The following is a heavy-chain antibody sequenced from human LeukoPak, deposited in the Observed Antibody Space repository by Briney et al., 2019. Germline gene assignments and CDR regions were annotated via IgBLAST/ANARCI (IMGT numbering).Heavy chain of an antibody. V-gene: IGHV1-69*13. D-gene: IGHD3-22*01. J-gene: IGHJ4*02. CDR1: GGTFGSYA. CDR2: IIPIFGTA. CDR3: ARDGDYYDSSGYPGD. Sequence: SVKVSCKASGGTFGSYAISWVRQAPGQGLEWMGGIIPIFGTANYAQKFQGRVTITADESTSTAYMELSSLRSEDTAVYYCARDGDYYDSSGYPGDWGQGTLVTVSS.